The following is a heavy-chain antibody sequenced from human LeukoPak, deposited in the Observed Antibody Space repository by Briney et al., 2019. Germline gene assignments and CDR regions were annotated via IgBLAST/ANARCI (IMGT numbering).Heavy chain of an antibody. CDR1: GYSFTSYW. CDR3: ARRPFGSGTFPYYFDY. J-gene: IGHJ4*02. D-gene: IGHD3-10*01. CDR2: IYPGDSDT. Sequence: GESLKISCKGSGYSFTSYWIGWVRQMPGKGLEWMGIIYPGDSDTRYSPSFQGQVTISADKSISTAYLQWSSLKASDTAIYYCARRPFGSGTFPYYFDYWGQGSLVIVSS. V-gene: IGHV5-51*01.